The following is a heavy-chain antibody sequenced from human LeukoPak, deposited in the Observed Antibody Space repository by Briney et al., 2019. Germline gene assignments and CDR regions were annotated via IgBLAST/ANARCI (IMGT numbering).Heavy chain of an antibody. Sequence: KPSETLSLTCTVSGGSISSYYWSWIRQPPGKGLEWIGYIYYSGSTNYNPSLKSRVTISVDMSKNQFSLKLTSVTAADTAVYYCARDLIEGGFDIWGQGTMATVAS. CDR3: ARDLIEGGFDI. V-gene: IGHV4-59*01. J-gene: IGHJ3*02. CDR1: GGSISSYY. CDR2: IYYSGST.